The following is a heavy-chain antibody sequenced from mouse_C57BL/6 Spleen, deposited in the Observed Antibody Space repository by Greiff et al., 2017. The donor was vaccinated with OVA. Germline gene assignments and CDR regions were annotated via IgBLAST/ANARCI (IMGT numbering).Heavy chain of an antibody. V-gene: IGHV8-12*01. D-gene: IGHD2-3*01. CDR2: IYWDDDK. Sequence: QVTLKESGPGILQSSQTLSLTCSFSGFSLSTSGMGVSWIRQPSGKGLEWLAHIYWDDDKRYHPSLESRLTIFKDTSRNQVLREMTSVDSADTGTYDCARRGWGVRYFDVGGTGTTVTVSS. CDR1: GFSLSTSGMG. CDR3: ARRGWGVRYFDV. J-gene: IGHJ1*03.